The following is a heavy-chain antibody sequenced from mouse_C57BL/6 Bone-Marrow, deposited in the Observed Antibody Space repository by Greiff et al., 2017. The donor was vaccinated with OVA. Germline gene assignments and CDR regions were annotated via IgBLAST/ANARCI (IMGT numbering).Heavy chain of an antibody. D-gene: IGHD2-3*01. Sequence: EVQLVESGGGLVKPGGSLKLSCAASGFTFSSYAMSWVRQTPEKRLEWVATISAGGSYTYYPDNVKGRVTISRDNAKNNLYLQMSHLKSEDTAMYYCAREGGYYNYGGQGTTLTVSS. CDR3: AREGGYYNY. CDR2: ISAGGSYT. CDR1: GFTFSSYA. J-gene: IGHJ2*01. V-gene: IGHV5-4*01.